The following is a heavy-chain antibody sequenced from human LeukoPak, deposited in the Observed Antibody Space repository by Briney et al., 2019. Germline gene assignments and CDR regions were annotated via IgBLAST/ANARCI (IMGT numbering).Heavy chain of an antibody. V-gene: IGHV4-39*02. CDR1: GVSISSSNSY. J-gene: IGHJ3*02. Sequence: SETLSLTCTVSGVSISSSNSYWGWIRQPPGKGLEWIGSIYYSGNTYYNASLKSQVSISIDTSKNQFSLRLTSVTAADTAVYYCARDPVVAGAFDIWGQGTMVTVSS. CDR2: IYYSGNT. D-gene: IGHD2-15*01. CDR3: ARDPVVAGAFDI.